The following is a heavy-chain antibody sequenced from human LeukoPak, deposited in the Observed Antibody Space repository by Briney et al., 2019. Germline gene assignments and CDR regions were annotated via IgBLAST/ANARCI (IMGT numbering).Heavy chain of an antibody. V-gene: IGHV4-39*01. Sequence: SETLSLTCTVSGGSISRSSYYCGWIRQPPGKGLEWIGSFYYSGSTYYNPSLKSRVTISVDTSKNQFSLKLSSVTAADTAVYYCARRGPIGTVGWFDPWGQGTLLIVSS. CDR2: FYYSGST. CDR1: GGSISRSSYY. D-gene: IGHD1-14*01. J-gene: IGHJ5*02. CDR3: ARRGPIGTVGWFDP.